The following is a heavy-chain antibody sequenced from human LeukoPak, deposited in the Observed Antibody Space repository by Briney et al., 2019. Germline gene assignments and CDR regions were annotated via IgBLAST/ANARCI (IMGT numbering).Heavy chain of an antibody. J-gene: IGHJ4*02. Sequence: PGGSLRLSCAASGFAFSSYGMHWVRQAPGKGLEWVAVIWYDGSNKYYADSVKGRFTISRDNSKNTLYLQMNSLRAEDTAVYYCASQASSWFGELLPPDYWGQGTLVTVSS. CDR2: IWYDGSNK. CDR3: ASQASSWFGELLPPDY. D-gene: IGHD3-10*01. V-gene: IGHV3-33*08. CDR1: GFAFSSYG.